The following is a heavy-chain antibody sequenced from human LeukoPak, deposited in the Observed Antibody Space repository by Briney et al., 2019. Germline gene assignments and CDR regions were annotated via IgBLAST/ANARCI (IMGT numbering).Heavy chain of an antibody. J-gene: IGHJ4*02. CDR1: GFTFTSYS. V-gene: IGHV3-21*01. D-gene: IGHD3-22*01. CDR3: VRERGRYDSSGYYYEGYFDY. CDR2: ISSRSNYI. Sequence: GGALRLPCAASGFTFTSYSMNWVRLAPGKGLEWVSCISSRSNYIYYADTVKGRFTISRDNAKNSLYLQMNSLRAEDTAVYYCVRERGRYDSSGYYYEGYFDYWGQGTLVTVSS.